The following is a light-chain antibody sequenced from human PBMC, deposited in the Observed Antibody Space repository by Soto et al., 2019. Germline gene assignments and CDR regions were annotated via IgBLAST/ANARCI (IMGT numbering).Light chain of an antibody. CDR1: QSVSNK. V-gene: IGKV3-15*01. CDR3: QQYANWPKT. CDR2: AAS. J-gene: IGKJ1*01. Sequence: EIVMTQSPATLSVSPGERATLACRASQSVSNKLVWYQQKPGQAPRVLIYAASTRATGIPARFSGSGAETEFTLTISSLQSEDLAVYYCQQYANWPKTFGQGTKVDIK.